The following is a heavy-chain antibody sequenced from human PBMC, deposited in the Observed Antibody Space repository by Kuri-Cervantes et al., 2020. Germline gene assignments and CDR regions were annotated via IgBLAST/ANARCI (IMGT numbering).Heavy chain of an antibody. D-gene: IGHD6-19*01. V-gene: IGHV1-46*01. CDR2: INPSGGST. Sequence: ASVKVSCKASGYTFTSYYMHWVRQAPGQGREWMGIINPSGGSTSYAQKFQGRVTMTRDTSTSTVYMELSSLRSEDTAVYYCARDSTEQWLGSPGNPSTWGQGTLVTVSS. CDR1: GYTFTSYY. CDR3: ARDSTEQWLGSPGNPST. J-gene: IGHJ5*02.